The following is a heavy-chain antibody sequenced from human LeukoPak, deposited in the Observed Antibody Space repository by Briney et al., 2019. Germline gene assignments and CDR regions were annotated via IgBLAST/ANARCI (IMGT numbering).Heavy chain of an antibody. V-gene: IGHV1-3*01. CDR3: ARDQSLGSYPDY. Sequence: ASVKVSCKASGYTFTTSATHWVRQAPGQRLEWMGWINAGSGDTEYSQKFQGRATFTRDTSASTAYMALSSLRFEDTAVYFCARDQSLGSYPDYWGQGTLVTVSS. J-gene: IGHJ4*02. D-gene: IGHD3-10*01. CDR1: GYTFTTSA. CDR2: INAGSGDT.